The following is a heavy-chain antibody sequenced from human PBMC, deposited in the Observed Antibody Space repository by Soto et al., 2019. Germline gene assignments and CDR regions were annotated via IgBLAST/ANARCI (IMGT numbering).Heavy chain of an antibody. CDR2: IYHIGST. Sequence: SETLSLTGAVSGGSISSGCYSWSWIRQPPGKGLEWIGYIYHIGSTYYNPSLKSRVTISVDRSKNQFSLKLSSVTAADTAVYYCARAAGLLRLPHAFDICGQGTMVTV. V-gene: IGHV4-30-2*01. D-gene: IGHD5-18*01. CDR3: ARAAGLLRLPHAFDI. CDR1: GGSISSGCYS. J-gene: IGHJ3*02.